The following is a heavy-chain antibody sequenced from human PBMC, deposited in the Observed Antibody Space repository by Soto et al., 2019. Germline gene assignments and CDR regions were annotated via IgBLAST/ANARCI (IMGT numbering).Heavy chain of an antibody. J-gene: IGHJ6*02. D-gene: IGHD1-1*01. CDR1: GYTFTSYY. Sequence: QVQLVKSGAEGKKPGASVKVSCKASGYTFTSYYMHWVRQAPGQGLEWMGFINPSGSSTSYAQRFQGRVTMTRDTSTSTVYMELSSLRSQDTAVYYCARVNLEGSYFYAMDVWGQGTTVTVSS. CDR2: INPSGSST. CDR3: ARVNLEGSYFYAMDV. V-gene: IGHV1-46*01.